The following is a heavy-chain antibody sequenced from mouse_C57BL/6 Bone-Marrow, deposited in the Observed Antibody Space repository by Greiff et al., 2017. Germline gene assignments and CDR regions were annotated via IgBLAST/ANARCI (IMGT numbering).Heavy chain of an antibody. CDR1: GYTFTSYW. J-gene: IGHJ3*01. CDR3: ARRAGIYYCGSPFAY. Sequence: QVQLKQPGAELVRPGSSVKLSCKASGYTFTSYWMDWVKQRPGQGLEWIGNIYPSDSETHYNQKFKDKATLTVDKSSSTAYMQLSSLTSEDSAVFYCARRAGIYYCGSPFAYWGQGTLVTVSA. D-gene: IGHD1-1*01. V-gene: IGHV1-61*01. CDR2: IYPSDSET.